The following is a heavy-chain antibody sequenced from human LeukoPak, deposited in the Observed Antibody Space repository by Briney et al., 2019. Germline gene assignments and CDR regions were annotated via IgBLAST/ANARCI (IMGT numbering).Heavy chain of an antibody. CDR2: ILSSGST. CDR3: ARTNQTSETAFDI. V-gene: IGHV4-59*01. J-gene: IGHJ3*02. D-gene: IGHD1-14*01. CDR1: SGSINNYY. Sequence: SETLSLTCTVSSGSINNYYWSWIRQTPGKGLEWIGYILSSGSTNYNPSVKSRVTISVDASKNQFSLKLTSVTAADTAVYYCARTNQTSETAFDIWGQGTMVIVFS.